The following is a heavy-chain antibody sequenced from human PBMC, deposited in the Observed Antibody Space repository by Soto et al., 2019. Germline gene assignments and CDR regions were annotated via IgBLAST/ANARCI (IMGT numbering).Heavy chain of an antibody. D-gene: IGHD2-2*03. V-gene: IGHV4-39*02. Sequence: PSETLSLTCTVSGGSISSSSYYWGWIRQPPGKGLEWIGSIYYSGSTYYNPSLKSRVTISVDTSKNQFSLKLSSVTAADTAVYFCAREGNLGRWIQPLDSWGQGTLVTVSS. J-gene: IGHJ4*02. CDR3: AREGNLGRWIQPLDS. CDR2: IYYSGST. CDR1: GGSISSSSYY.